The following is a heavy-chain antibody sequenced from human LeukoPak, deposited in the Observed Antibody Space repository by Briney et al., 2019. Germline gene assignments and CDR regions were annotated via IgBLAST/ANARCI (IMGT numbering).Heavy chain of an antibody. V-gene: IGHV4-34*01. J-gene: IGHJ4*02. CDR1: GGSLSGYY. Sequence: PSETLSLTCAVYGGSLSGYYWSWIRRPPGKGLEWIGEINHSGSTNYNPSLKSRVTISVDTSKNQFSLKLSSVTAADTAVYYCARGWVYYGSGSYGYWGQGTLVTVSS. CDR2: INHSGST. D-gene: IGHD3-10*01. CDR3: ARGWVYYGSGSYGY.